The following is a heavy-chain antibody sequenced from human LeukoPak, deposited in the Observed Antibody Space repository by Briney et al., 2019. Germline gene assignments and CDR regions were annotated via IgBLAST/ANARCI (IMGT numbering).Heavy chain of an antibody. J-gene: IGHJ4*02. CDR3: TTGIGNYYYY. D-gene: IGHD3-10*01. Sequence: PGGSLRLSCAASEFTFSSYWMSWVRQAPGKGLVWVSRVKSDGSDTIYADSVKGRFTISRDNAKNTLYLQMDSLRAEDTAVYYCTTGIGNYYYYWGQGTLVTVAS. V-gene: IGHV3-74*01. CDR2: VKSDGSDT. CDR1: EFTFSSYW.